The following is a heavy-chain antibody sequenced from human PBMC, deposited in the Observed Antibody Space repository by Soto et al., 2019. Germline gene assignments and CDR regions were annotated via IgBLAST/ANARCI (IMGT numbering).Heavy chain of an antibody. CDR2: IYPGDSDT. CDR3: ARRVEMATITRGVRRYYYYGMDV. Sequence: GESLKISCKGSGYSFTSYWIGWVRQMPGKGLEWMGIIYPGDSDTRYSPSFQGQVTISADKSISTAYLQWSSLKASDTAMYYCARRVEMATITRGVRRYYYYGMDVWGQGTTVTVSS. CDR1: GYSFTSYW. J-gene: IGHJ6*02. V-gene: IGHV5-51*01. D-gene: IGHD5-12*01.